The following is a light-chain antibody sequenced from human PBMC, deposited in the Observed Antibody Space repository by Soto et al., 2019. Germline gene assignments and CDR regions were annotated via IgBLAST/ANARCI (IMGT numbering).Light chain of an antibody. V-gene: IGKV3-15*01. CDR2: RAS. Sequence: ETVMTQSPVTLSVSPGDTATLSCRASQSVSINLAWYQQKPGQAPRLLIQRASTRATGIPARFSGSGSGTDFTLTISRLEPEDFAVYYCQQYGSSPITFGQGTRLEI. CDR3: QQYGSSPIT. J-gene: IGKJ5*01. CDR1: QSVSIN.